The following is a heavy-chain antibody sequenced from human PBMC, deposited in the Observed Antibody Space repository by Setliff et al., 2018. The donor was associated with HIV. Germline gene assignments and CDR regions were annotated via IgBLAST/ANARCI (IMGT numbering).Heavy chain of an antibody. CDR3: AREPTLYCGGDCYFDY. CDR2: IIPIFGTA. CDR1: GGTFSSYA. Sequence: SVKVSCKASGGTFSSYAISWVRQAPGQGLEWIGGIIPIFGTANYAQKFQGRVTITTDESTGTTYMELSSLRSEDTAVYYCAREPTLYCGGDCYFDYWGQGTLVTVSS. J-gene: IGHJ4*02. V-gene: IGHV1-69*05. D-gene: IGHD2-21*02.